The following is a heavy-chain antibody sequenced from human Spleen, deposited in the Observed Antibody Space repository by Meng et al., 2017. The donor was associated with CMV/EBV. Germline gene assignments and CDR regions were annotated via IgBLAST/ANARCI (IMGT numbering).Heavy chain of an antibody. Sequence: GGSLRLSCAASGFTVSSNYMSWVRQAPGKGLEWVSVIYSGGFTYYADSVKGRFTISRDNSKNTLYLQMNSLRAEDTAVYYGASAILRWNYFAIGNDYWGQGTLVTVSS. J-gene: IGHJ4*02. D-gene: IGHD1-7*01. CDR2: IYSGGFT. V-gene: IGHV3-66*02. CDR3: ASAILRWNYFAIGNDY. CDR1: GFTVSSNY.